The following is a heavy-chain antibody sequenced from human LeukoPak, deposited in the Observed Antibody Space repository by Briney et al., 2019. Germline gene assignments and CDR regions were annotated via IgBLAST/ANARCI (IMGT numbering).Heavy chain of an antibody. CDR1: GFTFGNAW. CDR3: TSRWGYSSSWSPFDY. V-gene: IGHV3-15*01. Sequence: GGSLRLSCAASGFTFGNAWMSWVRQAPGKGLEWVGRIKSKTDGGTTDYAAPVKGRFTISRDDSKNTLHLQMNSLKTEDTAVYYCTSRWGYSSSWSPFDYWGQGTLVTVSS. J-gene: IGHJ4*02. D-gene: IGHD6-13*01. CDR2: IKSKTDGGTT.